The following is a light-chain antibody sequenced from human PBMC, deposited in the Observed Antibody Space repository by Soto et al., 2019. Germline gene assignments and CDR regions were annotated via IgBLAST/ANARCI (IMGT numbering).Light chain of an antibody. CDR1: QGISSY. CDR3: QQLNTYPPT. Sequence: IHFTHSPSSLSSSVGARVIVTCRASQGISSYLAWYQQKPGKAPKLLIYAASTLRSGVPSRFSGSGSATDFTLTISSLQPDDFATYYCQQLNTYPPTFGQGTKVDI. CDR2: AAS. J-gene: IGKJ1*01. V-gene: IGKV1-9*01.